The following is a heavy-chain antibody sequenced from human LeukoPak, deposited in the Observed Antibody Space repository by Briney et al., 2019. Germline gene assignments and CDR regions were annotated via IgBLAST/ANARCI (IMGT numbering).Heavy chain of an antibody. D-gene: IGHD2-2*01. J-gene: IGHJ4*02. CDR1: GFSFSDYY. CDR2: ISSSGDYT. CDR3: ARQINGYCSSAGCYYLDY. Sequence: PGGSLRLSCAASGFSFSDYYMTWIRQAPGKGLEWVSDISSSGDYTNYADSVKGRFTISRDNAKKSLYVQTNSLRAEDTAVYYCARQINGYCSSAGCYYLDYWGQGSLVTVSS. V-gene: IGHV3-11*06.